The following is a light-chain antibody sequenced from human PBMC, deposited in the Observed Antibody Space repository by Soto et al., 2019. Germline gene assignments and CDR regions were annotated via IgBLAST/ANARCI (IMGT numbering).Light chain of an antibody. CDR2: GAS. J-gene: IGKJ5*01. V-gene: IGKV1-9*01. CDR3: QQLNTYPIT. Sequence: IQLTQSPSSLSASVGDRVTITCRASQGISSYLAWYQQKPGKAPKLLIYGASTLEGGVPFRFSGSGSGTDFTLIISSVQPEDFATYYCQQLNTYPITFGQGTRLEIQ. CDR1: QGISSY.